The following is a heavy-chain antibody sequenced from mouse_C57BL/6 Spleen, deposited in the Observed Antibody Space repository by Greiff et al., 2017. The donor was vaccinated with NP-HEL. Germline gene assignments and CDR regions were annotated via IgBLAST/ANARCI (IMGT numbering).Heavy chain of an antibody. CDR1: GYTFTSYG. D-gene: IGHD2-1*01. Sequence: VKLMESGAELARPGASVKLSCKASGYTFTSYGISWVKQRTGQGLEWIGEIYPRSGNTYYNEKFKGKATLTADKSSSTAYMELRSLTSEDSAVYFCARDGGNYLFDYWGQGTTLTVSS. J-gene: IGHJ2*01. CDR2: IYPRSGNT. CDR3: ARDGGNYLFDY. V-gene: IGHV1-81*01.